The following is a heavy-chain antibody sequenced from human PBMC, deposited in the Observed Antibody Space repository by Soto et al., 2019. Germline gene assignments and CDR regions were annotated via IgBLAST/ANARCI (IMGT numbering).Heavy chain of an antibody. CDR3: AKSLDKHTSSWRETSANVLDY. J-gene: IGHJ4*02. Sequence: SCAASGFTFSNAWINWVRQAPGKGLEWVGRVKSKTHGVSTYYADSVKGRFTISRDTSKNTLYLQMNTLRAEDTAVYYCAKSLDKHTSSWRETSANVLDYWGLGALVTVSS. CDR1: GFTFSNAW. D-gene: IGHD6-13*01. V-gene: IGHV3-15*07. CDR2: VKSKTHGVST.